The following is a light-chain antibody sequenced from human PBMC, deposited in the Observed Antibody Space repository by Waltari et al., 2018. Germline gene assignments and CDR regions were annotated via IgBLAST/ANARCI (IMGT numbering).Light chain of an antibody. Sequence: EIVLTQSPGTASLSPGERVTLSCRASQSVGSSSLAWYQQKPGQAPRLVSYRASRMATGSPDRFSGSGSGTDFSLTISRLEPEDFAVYYCQQHGTLPATFGQGTKVEIK. J-gene: IGKJ1*01. V-gene: IGKV3-20*01. CDR3: QQHGTLPAT. CDR2: RAS. CDR1: QSVGSSS.